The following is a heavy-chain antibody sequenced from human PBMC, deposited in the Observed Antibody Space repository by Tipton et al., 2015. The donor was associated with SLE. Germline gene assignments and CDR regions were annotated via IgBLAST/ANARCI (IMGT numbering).Heavy chain of an antibody. D-gene: IGHD3-10*01. CDR3: ARETSQLLWFGGTGSEYNWFDP. V-gene: IGHV4-61*02. CDR1: GDSISSGSYY. Sequence: TLSLTCTVSGDSISSGSYYWSWIRQPAGKGLEWIGRIHTVGNTNYNPSLKSRVTVSLDTSKNQFSLKLSSVTAADTAVYYCARETSQLLWFGGTGSEYNWFDPWGQGTLVIVSS. J-gene: IGHJ5*02. CDR2: IHTVGNT.